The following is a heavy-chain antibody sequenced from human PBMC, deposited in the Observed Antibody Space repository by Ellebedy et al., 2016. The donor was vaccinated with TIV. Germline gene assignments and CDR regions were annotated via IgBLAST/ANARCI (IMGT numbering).Heavy chain of an antibody. CDR3: AKDRYITTWRDAFDM. CDR2: VSVSGDDI. Sequence: GESLKISCVASGFTFSSYALSWVRQTPERGLEWVSAVSVSGDDIYYADSVKGRFTISRDNSKNTLYLQMNSLRADDTALYYCAKDRYITTWRDAFDMWGRGTMVTVSS. CDR1: GFTFSSYA. V-gene: IGHV3-23*01. D-gene: IGHD5-18*01. J-gene: IGHJ3*02.